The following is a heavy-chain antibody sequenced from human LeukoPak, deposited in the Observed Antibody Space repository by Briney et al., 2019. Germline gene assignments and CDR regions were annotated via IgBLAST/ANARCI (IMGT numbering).Heavy chain of an antibody. CDR2: IYTSGST. D-gene: IGHD2-2*01. CDR3: ARGYCSSTSCYWRY. CDR1: GVSISSYF. V-gene: IGHV4-4*07. J-gene: IGHJ4*02. Sequence: SETLSLTCTVSGVSISSYFWSWVRQPAGKGLEWIGRIYTSGSTKYNPSLQSRVTISVDTSKNQFSLKLSSVTAADTAVYYCARGYCSSTSCYWRYWGQGTLVTVSS.